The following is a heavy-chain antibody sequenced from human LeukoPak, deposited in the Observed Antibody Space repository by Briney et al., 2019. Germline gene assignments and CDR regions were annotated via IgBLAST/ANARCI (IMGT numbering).Heavy chain of an antibody. Sequence: GGSLRLSCAASGFTFSNYWMSWVRQAPGKGLEWVANIKQDASEKYYVDSVKGRFTISRDNAQNSLYLQMNTLRAEDTAVYYCAKDRDYGDPNWFDPWGQGTLVTVSS. V-gene: IGHV3-7*01. CDR3: AKDRDYGDPNWFDP. CDR2: IKQDASEK. CDR1: GFTFSNYW. J-gene: IGHJ5*02. D-gene: IGHD4-17*01.